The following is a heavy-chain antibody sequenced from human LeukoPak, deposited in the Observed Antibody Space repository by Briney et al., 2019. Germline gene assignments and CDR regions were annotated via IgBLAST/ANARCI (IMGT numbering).Heavy chain of an antibody. D-gene: IGHD2-2*01. Sequence: KYGESLKISCKGSGYSFTNYWIGWVRQMPGKGLEWMGIIYPGDSDTRYSPSFQGQVTISADKSINTAYLQWSSLKASDTAMYYCARPGYCSSTSCYDLFFDYWGQGTLVTVSS. J-gene: IGHJ4*02. CDR1: GYSFTNYW. V-gene: IGHV5-51*01. CDR2: IYPGDSDT. CDR3: ARPGYCSSTSCYDLFFDY.